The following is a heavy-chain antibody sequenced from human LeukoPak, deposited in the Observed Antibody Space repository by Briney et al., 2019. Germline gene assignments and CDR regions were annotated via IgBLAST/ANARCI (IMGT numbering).Heavy chain of an antibody. CDR3: ARVTKPFHHYYGMDV. Sequence: SETLSLTCTVSGGSISSYYWGWIRQPPGKGLEWIGYIHYRGSTNYNPSLKSRVPISVDTSKNQFSLKLSFVTAADTAVYYCARVTKPFHHYYGMDVWGQGTTVTVSS. CDR2: IHYRGST. V-gene: IGHV4-59*01. J-gene: IGHJ6*02. CDR1: GGSISSYY. D-gene: IGHD5-18*01.